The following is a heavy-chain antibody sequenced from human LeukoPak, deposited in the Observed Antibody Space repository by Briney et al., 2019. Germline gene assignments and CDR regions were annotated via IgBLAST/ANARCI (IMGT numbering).Heavy chain of an antibody. D-gene: IGHD3-22*01. CDR2: IYSGGST. Sequence: GGSLRLSCAASGFTVSSNYMSWVRQAPGKGLEWVSVIYSGGSTYYADSVKGRFTISRDNSKNTLYLQMNSLRAEDTAVYYCAKDSVPLYDSSGYYSDYWGQGTLVTVSS. CDR1: GFTVSSNY. CDR3: AKDSVPLYDSSGYYSDY. V-gene: IGHV3-66*01. J-gene: IGHJ4*02.